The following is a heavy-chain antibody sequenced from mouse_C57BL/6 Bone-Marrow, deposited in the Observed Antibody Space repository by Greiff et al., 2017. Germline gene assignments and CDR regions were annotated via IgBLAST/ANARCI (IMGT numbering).Heavy chain of an antibody. CDR3: AKFYYGSSYAMDY. CDR1: GFSLTSYG. Sequence: VQLQQSGPGLVAPSQSLSIPCTVSGFSLTSYGVDWVRQPPGKGLAWLGVLWGGGSKNYNSALMSRLRISKDNSKSQVFLKMNSLQTDDTAMYYSAKFYYGSSYAMDYWGQGTSVTVSS. D-gene: IGHD1-1*01. CDR2: LWGGGSK. V-gene: IGHV2-9*01. J-gene: IGHJ4*01.